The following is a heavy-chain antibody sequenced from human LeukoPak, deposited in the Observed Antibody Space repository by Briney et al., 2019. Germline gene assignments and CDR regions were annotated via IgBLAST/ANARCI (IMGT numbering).Heavy chain of an antibody. Sequence: SETLSLTCTVSGGSISSFYWSWIRQPPGKGLEWIGYIYYSGSTNYNPSLKSRVTISLDTPKNQFSLRLNSVTAADTAVYYCARGVAGYGPYDYWGQGTLVTVSS. V-gene: IGHV4-59*01. CDR3: ARGVAGYGPYDY. J-gene: IGHJ4*02. CDR2: IYYSGST. CDR1: GGSISSFY. D-gene: IGHD5-12*01.